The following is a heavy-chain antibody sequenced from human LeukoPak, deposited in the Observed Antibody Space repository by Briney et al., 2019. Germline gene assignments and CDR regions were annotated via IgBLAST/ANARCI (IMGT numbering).Heavy chain of an antibody. CDR3: ASTPLLTETTGVSGYYYGMDV. CDR2: IFPIFGTA. V-gene: IGHV1-69*13. Sequence: GASVKVSCKASGGTFSSYAISWVRQAPGQGLEWMGGIFPIFGTANYAQKFQGRVTITADESTSTAYMELSSLRSEHTAVYYCASTPLLTETTGVSGYYYGMDVWGQGTTVTVSS. D-gene: IGHD1-7*01. J-gene: IGHJ6*02. CDR1: GGTFSSYA.